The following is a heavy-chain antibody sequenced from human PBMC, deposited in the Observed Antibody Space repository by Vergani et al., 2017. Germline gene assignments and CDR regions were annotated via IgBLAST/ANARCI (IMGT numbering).Heavy chain of an antibody. CDR2: ISWNSNSI. V-gene: IGHV3-9*02. CDR1: GFTSAGYA. Sequence: EVQLEESGGGLVLPGRSLRLSCAASGFTSAGYAMHWVRQAPGKGLEWVSGISWNSNSIGYADSVKGRFTISRDNAKNSLYLQMNSLRAEDTALYYCAKDLGTSSGGGWFDPWGQGTLVIVSS. D-gene: IGHD6-6*01. CDR3: AKDLGTSSGGGWFDP. J-gene: IGHJ5*02.